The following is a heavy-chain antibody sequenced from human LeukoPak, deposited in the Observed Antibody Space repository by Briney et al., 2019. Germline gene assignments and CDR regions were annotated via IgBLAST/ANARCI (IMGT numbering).Heavy chain of an antibody. Sequence: GASVKVSCKASGGTFSSYAISWVRQAPGQGLEWMGGIIPIFGTANYAQKFQGRVTITTDESTSTAYMELSSLRSEDTAVYYCARMELTYYDFWSGSNWFDPWGQGTPVTVSS. J-gene: IGHJ5*02. CDR3: ARMELTYYDFWSGSNWFDP. V-gene: IGHV1-69*05. CDR2: IIPIFGTA. D-gene: IGHD3-3*01. CDR1: GGTFSSYA.